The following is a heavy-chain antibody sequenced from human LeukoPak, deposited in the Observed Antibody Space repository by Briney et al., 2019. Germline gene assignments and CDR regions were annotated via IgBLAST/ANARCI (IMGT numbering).Heavy chain of an antibody. Sequence: GGSLRLSCAASGFTVSSNFMTWVRQAPGKGLEWVSVIYSGGSTYYAESVKGRFTISRDNAKNTLYLQMNSLRVEDTAVYYCGRWGADWGQGTLVTVSS. CDR3: GRWGAD. D-gene: IGHD4/OR15-4a*01. CDR2: IYSGGST. CDR1: GFTVSSNF. J-gene: IGHJ4*02. V-gene: IGHV3-66*01.